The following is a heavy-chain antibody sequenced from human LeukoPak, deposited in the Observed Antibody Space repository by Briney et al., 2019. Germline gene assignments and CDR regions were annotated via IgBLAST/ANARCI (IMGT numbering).Heavy chain of an antibody. CDR3: ARGEYCSGGSCYFGGWFDP. CDR2: IYYSGST. J-gene: IGHJ5*02. Sequence: SETLSLTCTVSGGSISSYYWSWIRQPPGKGREWIGYIYYSGSTNYNPSLKSRVTISVDTSKNQFSLKLSSVTAADTAVYYCARGEYCSGGSCYFGGWFDPWGQGTLVTVSS. D-gene: IGHD2-15*01. V-gene: IGHV4-59*08. CDR1: GGSISSYY.